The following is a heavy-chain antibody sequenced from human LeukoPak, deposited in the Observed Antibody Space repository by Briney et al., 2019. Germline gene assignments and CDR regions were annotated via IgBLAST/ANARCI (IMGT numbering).Heavy chain of an antibody. D-gene: IGHD3-10*01. J-gene: IGHJ4*02. CDR2: ISGSGGGT. Sequence: AGGSLRLSCAASGFTFSSYAMTWVRQAPGKGLEWVSGISGSGGGTYYADSVKGRFTISRDNSKNTLYLQMNSLGAEDTAVYYCAREYYTYDYWGQGTLVTVSS. CDR3: AREYYTYDY. V-gene: IGHV3-23*01. CDR1: GFTFSSYA.